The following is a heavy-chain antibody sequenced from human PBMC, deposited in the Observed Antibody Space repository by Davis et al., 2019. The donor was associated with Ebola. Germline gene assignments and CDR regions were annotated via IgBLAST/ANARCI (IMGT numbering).Heavy chain of an antibody. V-gene: IGHV1-69*04. CDR1: GYTFSTYA. CDR3: ARGKWFDP. Sequence: SVKVSCKASGYTFSTYALTWVRQAPGQGLEWMGRIIPVVDTKDYAQKFQGRVTLTADKATNTAYMELSGLRFDDTAVYYCARGKWFDPWGQGTLVSVTS. J-gene: IGHJ5*02. CDR2: IIPVVDTK.